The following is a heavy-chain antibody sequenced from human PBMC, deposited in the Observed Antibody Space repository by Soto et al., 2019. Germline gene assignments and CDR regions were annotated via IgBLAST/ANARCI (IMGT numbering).Heavy chain of an antibody. Sequence: GTSVKVSCKASGYTFTSYGISWVRQAPGQGLEWMGRISTYNGNTNYAQKLQGRVTMTTDTSTSTAYMELRSLRSDDTAVYYCARLSRRIAAAGTPLHPYGMDVWGQGTTVTVSS. J-gene: IGHJ6*02. V-gene: IGHV1-18*01. CDR1: GYTFTSYG. D-gene: IGHD6-13*01. CDR2: ISTYNGNT. CDR3: ARLSRRIAAAGTPLHPYGMDV.